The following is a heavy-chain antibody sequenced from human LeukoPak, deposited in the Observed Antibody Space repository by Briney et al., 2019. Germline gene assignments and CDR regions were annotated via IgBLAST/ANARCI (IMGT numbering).Heavy chain of an antibody. J-gene: IGHJ4*02. Sequence: GGTLRLSCAASGFTVSSYGMSWVRQAPGKGLEWVSAISGSGGSTYYADSVKGRFTISRDNAKNSLYLQMNSLRAEDTAVYYCAKFIAAPFYFDYWGQGTLVTVSS. D-gene: IGHD6-13*01. CDR3: AKFIAAPFYFDY. CDR1: GFTVSSYG. CDR2: ISGSGGST. V-gene: IGHV3-23*01.